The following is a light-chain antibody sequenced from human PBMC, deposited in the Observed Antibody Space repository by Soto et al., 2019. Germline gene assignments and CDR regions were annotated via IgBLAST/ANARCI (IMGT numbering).Light chain of an antibody. CDR2: EVS. J-gene: IGLJ2*01. V-gene: IGLV2-14*01. CDR3: SSYTTSSALV. Sequence: QSVLTQPASVSGSPGQSITISCTGTGSDVGGYDYVSWYQQHPAKVPKLIIYEVSKRPSGVSHRFSGSKSGNTASLTISGLQTEDEADYYCSSYTTSSALVFGGGTKVTV. CDR1: GSDVGGYDY.